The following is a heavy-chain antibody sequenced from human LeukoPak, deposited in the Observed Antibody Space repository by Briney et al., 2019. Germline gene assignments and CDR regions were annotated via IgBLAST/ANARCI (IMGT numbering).Heavy chain of an antibody. V-gene: IGHV4-39*07. CDR2: IYCSGST. Sequence: SETLSLTCSVSGGSVSGSNYCWAWIRQPPEKGLEWIGTIYCSGSTYYTVSLKIRVTIAVDTSKNQLSLNLISVTAADTAVYYCARLRSPGDFDYWGQGTLVTVSS. J-gene: IGHJ4*02. CDR1: GGSVSGSNYC. CDR3: ARLRSPGDFDY. D-gene: IGHD1-26*01.